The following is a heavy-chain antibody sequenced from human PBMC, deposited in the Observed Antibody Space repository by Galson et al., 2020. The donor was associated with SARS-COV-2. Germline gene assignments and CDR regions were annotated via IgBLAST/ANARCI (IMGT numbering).Heavy chain of an antibody. CDR2: IRGSGDTT. CDR1: GFTFSNCP. V-gene: IGHV3-23*01. CDR3: AKEVPMTGRTDEYFQH. Sequence: GGSLRLSCAASGFTFSNCPMSWVRQAPGQGLEWVSEIRGSGDTTYYVDSVKGRFTIYRDTSRNTLYLQMNSLRAEDTAMYYCAKEVPMTGRTDEYFQHWGQGTLVTVSS. D-gene: IGHD3-9*01. J-gene: IGHJ1*01.